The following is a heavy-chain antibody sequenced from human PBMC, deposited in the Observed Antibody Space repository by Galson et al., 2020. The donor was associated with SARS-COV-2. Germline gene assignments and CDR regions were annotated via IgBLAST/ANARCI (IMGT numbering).Heavy chain of an antibody. CDR3: ARAYHGSSWYLPDY. V-gene: IGHV1-2*02. Sequence: ASVKVSCKASGSTFTGYYMHWVRQAPGQGLEWMGWINPNSGGTNYAQKFQGRVTMTRDTSISTAYMELSRLRSDDTAVYYCARAYHGSSWYLPDYWGQGTLVTVSS. D-gene: IGHD6-13*01. CDR2: INPNSGGT. CDR1: GSTFTGYY. J-gene: IGHJ4*02.